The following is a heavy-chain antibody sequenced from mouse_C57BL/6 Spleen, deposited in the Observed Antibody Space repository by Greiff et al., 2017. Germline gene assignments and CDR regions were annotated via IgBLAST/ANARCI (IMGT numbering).Heavy chain of an antibody. J-gene: IGHJ3*01. Sequence: QVQLQQSGPELVKPGASVKLSCKASGYTFTSYDINWVKQRPGQGLEWIGWIDPRDGSTKYNEKFKGKATLTVDTSSSTAYMELHSLTSEDSAVYFCAKRDSSGPWFAYWGQGTLVTVSA. CDR2: IDPRDGST. D-gene: IGHD3-2*02. V-gene: IGHV1-85*01. CDR3: AKRDSSGPWFAY. CDR1: GYTFTSYD.